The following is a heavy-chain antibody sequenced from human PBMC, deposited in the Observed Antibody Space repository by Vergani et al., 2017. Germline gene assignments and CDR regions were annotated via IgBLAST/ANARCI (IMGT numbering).Heavy chain of an antibody. CDR2: IYYRGST. CDR1: GASIRSSNYY. V-gene: IGHV4-39*01. J-gene: IGHJ5*02. CDR3: ARHSTVEWLVKLGWIDP. D-gene: IGHD6-19*01. Sequence: QLQLQESGPGLVKPSATLSLTCSVSGASIRSSNYYWGWIRQPPGKGLEWIASIYYRGSTYYNPSLKSRVTISVDTSKNQFSLKLSSGTAADTAVYFCARHSTVEWLVKLGWIDPWGQGILVTVSS.